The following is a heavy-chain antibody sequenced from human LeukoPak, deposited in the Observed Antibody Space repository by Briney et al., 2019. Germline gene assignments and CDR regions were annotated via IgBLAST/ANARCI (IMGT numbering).Heavy chain of an antibody. V-gene: IGHV4-34*01. J-gene: IGHJ3*02. D-gene: IGHD1-26*01. CDR2: INRSGST. Sequence: SETLSLTCAVYGGSFSGYYWSWIRQPPGKGLEWIGEINRSGSTNYNPSLKSRVTISIDTSKSQFSLNLSSVTAADTAVYFCARRGYSTCSNPLDAFDIWGQGTTVTVSS. CDR1: GGSFSGYY. CDR3: ARRGYSTCSNPLDAFDI.